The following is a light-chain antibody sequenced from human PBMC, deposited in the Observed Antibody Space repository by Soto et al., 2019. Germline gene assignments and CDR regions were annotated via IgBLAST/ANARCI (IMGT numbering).Light chain of an antibody. CDR3: QQYASPPVT. Sequence: EIVLTQSPGTLSLSPGERATLSCRASQTVGRDYLGWYQQKPGQAPRLLIYDASYRATGISDRFSGSGSGTDFTLTISRLEPEDFAVYFCQQYASPPVTFGQGTRVENK. CDR1: QTVGRDY. CDR2: DAS. V-gene: IGKV3-20*01. J-gene: IGKJ1*01.